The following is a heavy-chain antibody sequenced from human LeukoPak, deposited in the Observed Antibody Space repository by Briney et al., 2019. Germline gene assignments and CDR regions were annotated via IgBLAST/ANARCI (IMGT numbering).Heavy chain of an antibody. D-gene: IGHD3-22*01. Sequence: ASVTVSCKASGYTFTGYYMHWVRQAPGQGLEWMGWINPNSGGTNYAQKFQGRVTMTRDTSISTAYMELSRLRSEDTAVYYCARGYYDSSGYYSEYYFDYWGQGTLVTVSS. CDR1: GYTFTGYY. V-gene: IGHV1-2*02. CDR2: INPNSGGT. J-gene: IGHJ4*02. CDR3: ARGYYDSSGYYSEYYFDY.